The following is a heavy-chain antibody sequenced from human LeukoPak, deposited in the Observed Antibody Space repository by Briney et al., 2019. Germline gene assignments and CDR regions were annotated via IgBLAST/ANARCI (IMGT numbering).Heavy chain of an antibody. Sequence: GGSLRLSCAASGFTFSSYGMHWVRQAPGKGLEWVAVISYDGSNKYYADSVKGRFTISRDNSRNTLYLQMNSLRTEDTAIYYCAKGGYSYGTIDYWGQGILVTVSS. J-gene: IGHJ4*02. CDR3: AKGGYSYGTIDY. CDR1: GFTFSSYG. V-gene: IGHV3-30*18. D-gene: IGHD5-18*01. CDR2: ISYDGSNK.